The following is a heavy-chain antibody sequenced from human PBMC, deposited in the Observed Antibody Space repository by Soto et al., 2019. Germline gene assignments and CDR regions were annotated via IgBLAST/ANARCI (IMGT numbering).Heavy chain of an antibody. D-gene: IGHD3-3*01. Sequence: GGSLRLSCAASGFTVSSNYMSWVRQAPGKGLEWVSVIYSGGSTYYADSVKGRFTISRDNSKNTLYLQMNSLRAEDTAVYYCAKDFHYDFWSGHRAFDYWGQGTLVTVSS. CDR3: AKDFHYDFWSGHRAFDY. J-gene: IGHJ4*02. V-gene: IGHV3-53*01. CDR2: IYSGGST. CDR1: GFTVSSNY.